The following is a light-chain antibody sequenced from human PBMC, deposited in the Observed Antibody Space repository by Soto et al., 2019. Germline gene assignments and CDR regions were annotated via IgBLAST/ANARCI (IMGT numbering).Light chain of an antibody. CDR1: QTISTY. Sequence: QITLPPATLAPRSQSHYLLPGNSGRQTISTYLNWYQQKPGKAPKLLIYGASSLQSGVPSRFSGSGSGTEFTLTISSLQPDDFATYYCQQYYTYWTFCQGSKVDIK. J-gene: IGKJ1*01. CDR2: GAS. V-gene: IGKV1-5*01. CDR3: QQYYTYWT.